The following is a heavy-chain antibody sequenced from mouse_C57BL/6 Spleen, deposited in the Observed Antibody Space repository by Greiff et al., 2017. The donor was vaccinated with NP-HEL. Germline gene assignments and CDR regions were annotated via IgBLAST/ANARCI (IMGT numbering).Heavy chain of an antibody. Sequence: VQLKQSGPELVKPGASVKISCKASGYSFTGYYMNWVKQSPEKSLEWIGEINPSTGGTTYNQKFKAKATLTVDKSSSTAYMQLKSLTSEDSAVYYCARRSNWDLYYFDYWGQGTTLTVSS. J-gene: IGHJ2*01. CDR3: ARRSNWDLYYFDY. D-gene: IGHD4-1*01. CDR1: GYSFTGYY. V-gene: IGHV1-42*01. CDR2: INPSTGGT.